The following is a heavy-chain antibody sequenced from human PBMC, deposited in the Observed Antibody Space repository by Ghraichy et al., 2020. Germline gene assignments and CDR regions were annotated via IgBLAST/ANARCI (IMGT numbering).Heavy chain of an antibody. Sequence: GGSLRLSCAASGFTFSGYWMSWVRQAPGKGLEWVANIKQDGSEQYYVDSVKGRFTISRDNAKNSLFLQMNSLRAEDTAVYYCARDLSHYNILTGYYRGNWFDPWGQGTVVTVSS. CDR2: IKQDGSEQ. CDR1: GFTFSGYW. J-gene: IGHJ5*02. V-gene: IGHV3-7*03. CDR3: ARDLSHYNILTGYYRGNWFDP. D-gene: IGHD3-9*01.